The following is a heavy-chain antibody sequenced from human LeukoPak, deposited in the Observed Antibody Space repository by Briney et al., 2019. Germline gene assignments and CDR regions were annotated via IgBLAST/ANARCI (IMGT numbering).Heavy chain of an antibody. J-gene: IGHJ4*02. Sequence: ASVKVSCKASGYTFTGYYMHWVRQAPGQGLEWVGWINPNSGGTNYAQKFQGRVTMTRDTSISTAYMELSRLRSDDTAVYYCARSIAVETSLDYWGQGTLVTVSS. CDR3: ARSIAVETSLDY. CDR1: GYTFTGYY. CDR2: INPNSGGT. D-gene: IGHD6-19*01. V-gene: IGHV1-2*02.